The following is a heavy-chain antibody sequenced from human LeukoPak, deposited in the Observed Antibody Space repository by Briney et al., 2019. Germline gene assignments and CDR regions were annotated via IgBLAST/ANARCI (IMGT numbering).Heavy chain of an antibody. CDR1: GYTFTSYY. D-gene: IGHD3-22*01. V-gene: IGHV1-46*01. J-gene: IGHJ4*02. Sequence: ASVKVSCKASGYTFTSYYMHWVRQAPGQGLEWMGIINPSGGSTSYAQKFQGRVTMTRDMSTSTVYMELSSLRSEDTAVYYCARRGGLADDSSGYYYVPYFDYWGQGTLVTVSS. CDR3: ARRGGLADDSSGYYYVPYFDY. CDR2: INPSGGST.